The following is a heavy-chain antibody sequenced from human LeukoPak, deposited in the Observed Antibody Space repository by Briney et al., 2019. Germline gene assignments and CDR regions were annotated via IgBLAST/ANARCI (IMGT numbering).Heavy chain of an antibody. V-gene: IGHV4-38-2*01. J-gene: IGHJ4*02. Sequence: SETLSLTCAVYGGSFSGYYWGWIRQPPGKGLEWIGSIYHSGSTYYNPSLKSRVAISVDTSKNQFSLKVNSVTAADTAVYSCARHSADCGGDCWAFDYWGQGTLVTVSS. D-gene: IGHD2-21*01. CDR1: GGSFSGYY. CDR3: ARHSADCGGDCWAFDY. CDR2: IYHSGST.